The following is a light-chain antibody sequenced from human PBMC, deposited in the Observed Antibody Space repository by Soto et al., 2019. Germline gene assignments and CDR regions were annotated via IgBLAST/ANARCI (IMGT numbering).Light chain of an antibody. CDR2: GAS. CDR1: QSLSSNN. CDR3: HQYDVSPFT. V-gene: IGKV3-20*01. J-gene: IGKJ3*01. Sequence: EIVLTQSPGTLSLSPGERATLSCRASQSLSSNNLAWYQKKPGQAPWLLIYGASSRATGVPDRFSGSGSGTDFTLTISRLEPEDFAVYYGHQYDVSPFTFGPGTKVDIK.